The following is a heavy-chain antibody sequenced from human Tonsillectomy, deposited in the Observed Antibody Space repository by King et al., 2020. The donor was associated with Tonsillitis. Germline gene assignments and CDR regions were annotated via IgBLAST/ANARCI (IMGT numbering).Heavy chain of an antibody. CDR1: GFTFSSYS. V-gene: IGHV3-21*01. CDR3: AGVWVVRGVTSYDI. J-gene: IGHJ3*02. Sequence: DVQLVESGGGLVKPGGSLRLSCAASGFTFSSYSLHWVRQAPGKGLEWVSSITSSSNYIYYADSMEGRCTISRDNAKNSLYLQMNNLRAEDTAMYYCAGVWVVRGVTSYDIWGQGTMVTVSS. D-gene: IGHD3-10*02. CDR2: ITSSSNYI.